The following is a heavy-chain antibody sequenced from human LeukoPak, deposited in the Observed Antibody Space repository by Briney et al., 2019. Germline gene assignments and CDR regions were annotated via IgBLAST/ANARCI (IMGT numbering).Heavy chain of an antibody. V-gene: IGHV4-59*08. CDR2: IYCT. Sequence: SETLSLTCTVPGGSMSPYHWGWIRQPPGKGLEWTGYIYCTNYNPSLKSRVTISVDTSKNQFSLKLSSVTAADTAIYYCARAVSGRFDYWGQGTLVTVSS. CDR1: GGSMSPYH. J-gene: IGHJ4*02. D-gene: IGHD6-19*01. CDR3: ARAVSGRFDY.